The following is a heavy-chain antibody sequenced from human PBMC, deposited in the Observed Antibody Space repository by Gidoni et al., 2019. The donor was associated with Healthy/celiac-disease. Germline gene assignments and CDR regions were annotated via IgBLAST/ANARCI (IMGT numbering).Heavy chain of an antibody. CDR3: ARDALNGPPSNYFQH. CDR2: IWYDGSNK. V-gene: IGHV3-33*01. CDR1: GFTFSSYG. Sequence: QPGRSLRLSCAASGFTFSSYGMHWVRQAPGKGLEWVAVIWYDGSNKYYADSVKGRFTISRDNSKNTLYLQMNSLRAEDTAVYYCARDALNGPPSNYFQHWGQGTLVTVSS. D-gene: IGHD2-8*01. J-gene: IGHJ1*01.